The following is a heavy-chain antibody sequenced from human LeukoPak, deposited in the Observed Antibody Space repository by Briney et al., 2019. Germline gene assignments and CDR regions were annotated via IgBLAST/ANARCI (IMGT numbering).Heavy chain of an antibody. CDR1: GFILSDYI. CDR2: ISGAEHDA. J-gene: IGHJ3*02. V-gene: IGHV3-11*05. Sequence: PGRSLRLSCAASGFILSDYIMSWVCQSPGQGLERISFISGAEHDARYADSVRGRFTMFRDDGKNALYLQMNSLAAEEAVIYYWARELGTSRGFDIWGQGTMVTVSS. D-gene: IGHD2-2*01. CDR3: ARELGTSRGFDI.